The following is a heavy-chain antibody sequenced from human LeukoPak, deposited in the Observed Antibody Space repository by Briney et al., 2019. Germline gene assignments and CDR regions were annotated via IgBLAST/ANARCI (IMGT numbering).Heavy chain of an antibody. CDR3: ARDRAHYYDSGAGDVFDI. J-gene: IGHJ3*02. Sequence: GGSLRLSCAASGFTFSDYALNWVRQAPGKGLEWVSYISSRSSAIYYADSVKGRFTITRDNAKNSLYLQMNSLRAEDTAVYYCARDRAHYYDSGAGDVFDIWGQGTMVTVSS. D-gene: IGHD3-22*01. CDR1: GFTFSDYA. CDR2: ISSRSSAI. V-gene: IGHV3-48*04.